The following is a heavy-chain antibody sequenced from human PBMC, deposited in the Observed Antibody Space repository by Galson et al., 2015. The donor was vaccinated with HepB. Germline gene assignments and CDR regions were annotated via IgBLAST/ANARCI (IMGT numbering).Heavy chain of an antibody. CDR2: ISYDGSNK. J-gene: IGHJ5*02. CDR1: GFTFSSYA. Sequence: SLRLSCAASGFTFSSYAMHWVRQAPGKGLEWVAVISYDGSNKYYADSVKGRFTISRDNSKNTLYLQMNSLRAEDTAVYYCARGTKGMIVVVRESNWFDPWGQGTLVTVSS. CDR3: ARGTKGMIVVVRESNWFDP. D-gene: IGHD3-22*01. V-gene: IGHV3-30-3*01.